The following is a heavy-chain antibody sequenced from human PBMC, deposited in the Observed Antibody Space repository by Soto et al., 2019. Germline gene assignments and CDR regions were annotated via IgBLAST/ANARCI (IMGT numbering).Heavy chain of an antibody. J-gene: IGHJ4*01. Sequence: GALSLSCRVSGCSIPINTFYWGCIRQTPGRGLEWIGSVLQSGSTYYNTSLKSRLSISVDTSKNQFSRRLNSVTAADTAVYYCDAVTATRPILDYRGHGVLVTVSS. V-gene: IGHV4-39*01. D-gene: IGHD2-21*02. CDR1: GCSIPINTFY. CDR3: DAVTATRPILDY. CDR2: VLQSGST.